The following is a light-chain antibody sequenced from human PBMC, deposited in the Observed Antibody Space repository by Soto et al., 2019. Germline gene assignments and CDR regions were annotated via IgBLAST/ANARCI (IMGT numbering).Light chain of an antibody. CDR3: QQSYSTPRT. J-gene: IGKJ1*01. CDR1: QSISTY. CDR2: AAS. Sequence: DIQMTQSPSSLSASVGDRVTITCRASQSISTYLNWYQQKPGKAPKVLMYAASSLQSGVPSRFSGSGSGTDFTLTISSLQPEDFVTYYCQQSYSTPRTFGQGTKVDI. V-gene: IGKV1-39*01.